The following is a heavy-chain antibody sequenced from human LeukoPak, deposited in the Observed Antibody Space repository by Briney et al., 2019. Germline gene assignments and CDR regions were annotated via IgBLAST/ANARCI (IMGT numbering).Heavy chain of an antibody. CDR2: IYYSGST. CDR1: GVSIRNYY. Sequence: PSETLSLTCTVSGVSIRNYYWSWIRQPPGKGLEWIGYIYYSGSTYYNPSLKSRVTISADTSKNHFSLKLSSVTAADTAVYYCARAPRDILTGYYDYFDYWGQGTLVTVSS. J-gene: IGHJ4*02. V-gene: IGHV4-59*01. CDR3: ARAPRDILTGYYDYFDY. D-gene: IGHD3-9*01.